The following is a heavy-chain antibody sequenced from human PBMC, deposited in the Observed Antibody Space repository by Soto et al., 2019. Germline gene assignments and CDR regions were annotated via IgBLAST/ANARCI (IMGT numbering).Heavy chain of an antibody. J-gene: IGHJ3*02. CDR2: INPSGGST. Sequence: GASVKVSCKASGYTFTSYYMHWVRQAPGQGLEWMGIINPSGGSTSYAQKFQGRVTMTRDTSTSTVYMELSSLRSEDTAVYYCAAIKVAVAGKRFGAFDIWGQGTIVTVSS. CDR1: GYTFTSYY. CDR3: AAIKVAVAGKRFGAFDI. V-gene: IGHV1-46*03. D-gene: IGHD6-19*01.